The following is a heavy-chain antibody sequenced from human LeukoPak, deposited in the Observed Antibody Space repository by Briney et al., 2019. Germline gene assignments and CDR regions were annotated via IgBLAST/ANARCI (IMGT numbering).Heavy chain of an antibody. V-gene: IGHV1-24*01. D-gene: IGHD5-12*01. CDR2: FDPEDGET. J-gene: IGHJ4*02. Sequence: GASVKVSCKVSGYTLTELSMHWVRQAPGKGLEWMGGFDPEDGETIYAQKFQGRVTTTEDTSTDTAYMELSSLRSEDTAVYYCATEKDGSGYDFDYWGQGTLVTVSS. CDR3: ATEKDGSGYDFDY. CDR1: GYTLTELS.